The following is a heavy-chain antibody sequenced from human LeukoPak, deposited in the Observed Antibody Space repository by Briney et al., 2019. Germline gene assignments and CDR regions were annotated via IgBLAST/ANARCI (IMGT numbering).Heavy chain of an antibody. CDR3: ARGIAVAGNWFDP. CDR1: GYSISSGYY. D-gene: IGHD6-19*01. J-gene: IGHJ5*02. Sequence: SETPSLTCTVSGYSISSGYYWGWIRQPPGKGLEWIGSIYHSGSTYYNPSLKSRVTISVDTSKNQFSLKLSSVTAADTAVYYCARGIAVAGNWFDPWGQGTLVTVSS. CDR2: IYHSGST. V-gene: IGHV4-38-2*02.